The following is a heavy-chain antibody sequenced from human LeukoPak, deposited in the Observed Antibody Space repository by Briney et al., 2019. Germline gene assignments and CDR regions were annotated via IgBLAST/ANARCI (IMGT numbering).Heavy chain of an antibody. CDR3: AGVLGVRDLAYFDY. V-gene: IGHV3-74*01. CDR2: IRSDGSST. CDR1: GFTFNTYW. Sequence: GGPLRLSCAASGFTFNTYWMHWVRQAPGKGLVWVSRIRSDGSSTSYADSVRGRFTISRDNAKNTLYLQMNSLRAEDTAVYYCAGVLGVRDLAYFDYWGHGTLVTVSS. J-gene: IGHJ4*01. D-gene: IGHD3-10*01.